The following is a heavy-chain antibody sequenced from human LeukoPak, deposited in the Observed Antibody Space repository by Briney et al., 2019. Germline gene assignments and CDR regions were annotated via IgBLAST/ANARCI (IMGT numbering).Heavy chain of an antibody. J-gene: IGHJ4*02. CDR2: IRYDGSNK. V-gene: IGHV3-30*02. D-gene: IGHD1-26*01. CDR1: GFTFSSYG. Sequence: GGSLRLSFAASGFTFSSYGMHWVRQAPGKGLEWVAFIRYDGSNKYYADSVKGRFTISRDNSKNTLYLQMNSLRAEDTAVYYCARELSGSYDYWGQGTLVTVSS. CDR3: ARELSGSYDY.